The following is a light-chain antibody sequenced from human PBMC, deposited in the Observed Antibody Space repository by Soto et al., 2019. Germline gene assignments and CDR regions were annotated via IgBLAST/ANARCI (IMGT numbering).Light chain of an antibody. J-gene: IGLJ7*01. V-gene: IGLV1-51*01. Sequence: QSELTQPPSVSAAAGQKVTISCSGSSSNIGDNYVSWYRQVPGTPPKLLIYDNDQRSSGTPDRFSAYKSGTAATVGISGLQAGDEADYYCGTWDSSMGVDVFGGGTQLTVL. CDR3: GTWDSSMGVDV. CDR2: DND. CDR1: SSNIGDNY.